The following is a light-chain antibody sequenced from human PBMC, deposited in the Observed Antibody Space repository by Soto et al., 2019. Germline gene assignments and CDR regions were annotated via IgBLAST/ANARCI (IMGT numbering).Light chain of an antibody. CDR3: XXXXNWPRGA. Sequence: EIVLTQSPATLSLSPGERATLSCRASQSXXXXXAWYQQKPGQAPRLLIYDASNRATXIPARFSGSGSGTXXXXXXXXXEPEDFXVYXXXXXXNWPRGAFGQGTKVEIK. CDR1: QSXXXX. J-gene: IGKJ1*01. CDR2: DAS. V-gene: IGKV3-11*01.